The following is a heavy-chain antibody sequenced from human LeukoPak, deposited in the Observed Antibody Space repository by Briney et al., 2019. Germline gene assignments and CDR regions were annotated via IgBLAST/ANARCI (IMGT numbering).Heavy chain of an antibody. Sequence: PSASVKVSCKASGGTFNNYAVSWVRQAPGQGLEWMGGVIPIFGTANYAQKFQGRVTITADEFTSTAYMELSSLRSEDTAVYYCARDHPTYDSGWYGPVGAFDIWGQGTMGTVSS. CDR1: GGTFNNYA. CDR2: VIPIFGTA. V-gene: IGHV1-69*13. CDR3: ARDHPTYDSGWYGPVGAFDI. J-gene: IGHJ3*02. D-gene: IGHD6-19*01.